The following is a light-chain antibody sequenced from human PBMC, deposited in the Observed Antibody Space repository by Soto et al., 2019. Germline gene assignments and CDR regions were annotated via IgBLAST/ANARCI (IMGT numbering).Light chain of an antibody. CDR1: SSNIGSNY. J-gene: IGLJ3*02. CDR2: DDD. V-gene: IGLV1-51*01. Sequence: QSVLTQPPSVSAAPGQRVTISCSGRSSNIGSNYVSWYQQLPGTAPRLLIYDDDRRPSGIPDRFSASKSGTSATLDITGLQTGDEADYYCATWDSGLGFGGGVFGGGTKLTVL. CDR3: ATWDSGLGFGGGV.